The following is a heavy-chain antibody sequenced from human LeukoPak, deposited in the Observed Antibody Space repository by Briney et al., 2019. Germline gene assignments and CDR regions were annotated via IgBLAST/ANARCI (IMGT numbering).Heavy chain of an antibody. CDR2: ISAHNGDT. Sequence: GASVKVSCKASGYIFTNYGFTWARQAPGQGLEWMGWISAHNGDTKYAQKLQGRVTLTTDTSTSTAYMELSSLRSEDTAVYYCARGPNDFWSGYTINWFDPWGQGTLVTVSS. J-gene: IGHJ5*02. D-gene: IGHD3-3*01. V-gene: IGHV1-18*01. CDR1: GYIFTNYG. CDR3: ARGPNDFWSGYTINWFDP.